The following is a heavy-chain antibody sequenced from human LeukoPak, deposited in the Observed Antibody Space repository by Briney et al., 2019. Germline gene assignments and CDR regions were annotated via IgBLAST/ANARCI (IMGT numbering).Heavy chain of an antibody. CDR3: ARSRFGELWRSDY. D-gene: IGHD3-10*01. J-gene: IGHJ4*02. CDR1: GYTFTGYY. V-gene: IGHV1-2*02. CDR2: INPNSGGT. Sequence: ASVKVSCKASGYTFTGYYMHWVRQAPGQGLEWMGWINPNSGGTNYAQKSQGRVTMTRDTSISTAYMELSRLRSDDTAVYYCARSRFGELWRSDYWGQGTLVTVSS.